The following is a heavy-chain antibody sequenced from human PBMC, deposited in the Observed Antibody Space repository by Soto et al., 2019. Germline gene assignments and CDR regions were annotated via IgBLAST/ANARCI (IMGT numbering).Heavy chain of an antibody. V-gene: IGHV3-23*01. CDR2: ISGGGDGT. Sequence: EVQLLESGGGLVQPGGSLRLSCAASGFTFGNYAMIWVRQAPGKGLEWVSTISGGGDGTYYADSARSRFTISRENSRNTVYLKMNSLRAEDTAVYYCAKKGLGSLATYCSTGDCHYAFDIWGQGTMVTVSS. J-gene: IGHJ3*02. D-gene: IGHD2-15*01. CDR3: AKKGLGSLATYCSTGDCHYAFDI. CDR1: GFTFGNYA.